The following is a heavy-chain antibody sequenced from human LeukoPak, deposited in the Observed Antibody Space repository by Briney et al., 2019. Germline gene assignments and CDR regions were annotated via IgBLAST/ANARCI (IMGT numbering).Heavy chain of an antibody. CDR3: ARSGYYYGLDV. Sequence: ASVRVSCKTSGYTFTGYYIHWVRQAPGQGLEWMGWIGSNSGDTNYARKFQGRVTMTRDTSISTAYMELSRLRSDDTAVYYCARSGYYYGLDVWGQGTTVTVSS. CDR1: GYTFTGYY. CDR2: IGSNSGDT. J-gene: IGHJ6*02. V-gene: IGHV1-2*02. D-gene: IGHD3-10*01.